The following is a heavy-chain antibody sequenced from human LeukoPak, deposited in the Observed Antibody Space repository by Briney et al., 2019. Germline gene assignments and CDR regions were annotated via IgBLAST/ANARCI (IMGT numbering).Heavy chain of an antibody. J-gene: IGHJ4*02. Sequence: PSETLSLTCTVSGGSISSYYWSWIRQPAGKGLEWIGRIYTSGSTNYNASLKSRVSMSVGTSKDQFSLKLSSVTAADTAVFYCARENSGSYREFDYWGQGTLDTVSS. V-gene: IGHV4-4*07. D-gene: IGHD1-26*01. CDR3: ARENSGSYREFDY. CDR2: IYTSGST. CDR1: GGSISSYY.